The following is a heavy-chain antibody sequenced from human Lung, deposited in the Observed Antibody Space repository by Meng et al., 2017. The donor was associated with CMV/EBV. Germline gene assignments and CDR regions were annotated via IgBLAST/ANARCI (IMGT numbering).Heavy chain of an antibody. CDR3: ARGLEGYLGWEMGY. J-gene: IGHJ4*02. V-gene: IGHV3-74*03. Sequence: EVQLVESXXGXVXXGGXLRLSCAVSGFTLRSYWMHWVRQAPGKGLEWVSRIDIDGRDITYADSVKGRFTISRDTAKNTLYLEMSSLRVEDTAVYYCARGLEGYLGWEMGYWGQGTLVTVSS. CDR2: IDIDGRDI. D-gene: IGHD5-24*01. CDR1: GFTLRSYW.